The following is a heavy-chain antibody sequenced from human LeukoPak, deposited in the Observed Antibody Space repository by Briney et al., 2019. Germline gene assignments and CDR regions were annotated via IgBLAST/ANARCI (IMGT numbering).Heavy chain of an antibody. D-gene: IGHD3-3*01. J-gene: IGHJ5*02. Sequence: GSVNVSCKASGYTFTSYGITWVRQAPGQGVEGMGWISAYNGNTNYAQKLQGRVTMTTDTPTITAYVELRSLRSDDTSVFYCSRGGYDFWNGYYAAPRFDPWGQGTLVTVSS. V-gene: IGHV1-18*01. CDR2: ISAYNGNT. CDR1: GYTFTSYG. CDR3: SRGGYDFWNGYYAAPRFDP.